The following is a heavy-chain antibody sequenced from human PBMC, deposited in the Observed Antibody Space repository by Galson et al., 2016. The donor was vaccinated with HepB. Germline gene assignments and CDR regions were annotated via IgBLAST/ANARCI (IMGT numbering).Heavy chain of an antibody. CDR1: EGTFSSYT. CDR3: ARDRPSHAQYYFDY. J-gene: IGHJ4*02. V-gene: IGHV1-69*06. CDR2: IIPMFGTA. Sequence: SCKASEGTFSSYTITWVRQAPGQGLEWMGGIIPMFGTANYAQKLQGRVTTTADKSTSTAYMELSSLRSEDTAVYYCARDRPSHAQYYFDYWGQGTLVTVPS.